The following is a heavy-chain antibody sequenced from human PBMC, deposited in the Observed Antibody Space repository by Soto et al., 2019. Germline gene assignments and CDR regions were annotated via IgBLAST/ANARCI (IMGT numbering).Heavy chain of an antibody. CDR2: FMPIFRTS. Sequence: QVQLVQSGAEVREPGSSVKVSCTASGGKFSIYAISWVRQAPGQGLEWMGGFMPIFRTSNYAQKFKGRVTIPADESTRTDYMELSSLMSEDTAIYYCARDMWSEKPPMYSYGMDVWGQGTTVTVSS. CDR1: GGKFSIYA. V-gene: IGHV1-69*01. D-gene: IGHD3-10*02. J-gene: IGHJ6*02. CDR3: ARDMWSEKPPMYSYGMDV.